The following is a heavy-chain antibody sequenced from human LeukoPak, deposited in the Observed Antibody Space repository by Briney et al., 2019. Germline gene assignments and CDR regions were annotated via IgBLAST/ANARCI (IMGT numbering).Heavy chain of an antibody. V-gene: IGHV3-30-3*01. Sequence: GGSLRLSCAASGFTFSSYAMHWVRQAPGKGLEWVAVISYDGSNKYYADSVKGRFTISRDNSKNTLYLQMNSLRAEDTAVYYCVRVASGSYHPYNWFDPWGQGTLVTVSS. CDR3: VRVASGSYHPYNWFDP. D-gene: IGHD1-26*01. CDR1: GFTFSSYA. CDR2: ISYDGSNK. J-gene: IGHJ5*02.